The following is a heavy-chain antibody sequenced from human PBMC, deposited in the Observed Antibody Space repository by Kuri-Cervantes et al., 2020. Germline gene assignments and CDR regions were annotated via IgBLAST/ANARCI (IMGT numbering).Heavy chain of an antibody. CDR3: VRDSVSSGFSRDGAFDV. CDR1: GLTFDDYA. D-gene: IGHD3-22*01. J-gene: IGHJ3*01. Sequence: GGSLRLSCAASGLTFDDYAFHWVRQVPGKGLQWVSGITWNSHGIGYADSVKGRFIISRDNAQSSLYLQMNSLGPEDTALYYCVRDSVSSGFSRDGAFDVWGPGTLVTVAS. CDR2: ITWNSHGI. V-gene: IGHV3-9*01.